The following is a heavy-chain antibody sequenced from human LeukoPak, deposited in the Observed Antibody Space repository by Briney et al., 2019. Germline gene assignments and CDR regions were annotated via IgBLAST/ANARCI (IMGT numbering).Heavy chain of an antibody. Sequence: GESLKISCKGSGYSFTSYWIAWVRQMPGKGLEWLGIIYPGDSDTRYSPSFQGQVTLSADKSISTAYLQWSSLKASDTAVYYCASAEYISSWRTLYWGQGTLVIVSS. D-gene: IGHD6-13*01. CDR2: IYPGDSDT. CDR1: GYSFTSYW. J-gene: IGHJ4*02. V-gene: IGHV5-51*01. CDR3: ASAEYISSWRTLY.